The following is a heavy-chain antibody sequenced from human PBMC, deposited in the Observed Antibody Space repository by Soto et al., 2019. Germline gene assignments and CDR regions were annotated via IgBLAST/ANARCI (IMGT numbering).Heavy chain of an antibody. CDR2: IYYSGST. D-gene: IGHD5-12*01. CDR1: GGSISSYY. J-gene: IGHJ4*02. CDR3: ARERCDRDGYNRYYFDY. V-gene: IGHV4-59*01. Sequence: SETLSLTCTVSGGSISSYYWSWIRQPPGKGLEWIGYIYYSGSTNYNPYLKSRVTISVDTSKNQFSLKLSSVTAADTAVYYCARERCDRDGYNRYYFDYWGQGTLVTVSS.